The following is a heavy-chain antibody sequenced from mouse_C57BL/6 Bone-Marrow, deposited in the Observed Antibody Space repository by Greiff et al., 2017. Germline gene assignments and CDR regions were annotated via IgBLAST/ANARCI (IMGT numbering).Heavy chain of an antibody. J-gene: IGHJ2*01. V-gene: IGHV1-26*01. D-gene: IGHD3-2*02. CDR3: ASLDSSGFYYFDY. CDR2: INPNNGGT. CDR1: GYTFTDYY. Sequence: LMEPGASVKISCKASGYTFTDYYMNWVKQSHGKSLEWIGDINPNNGGTSYNQKFKGKDTLTVDKSSSTSYMELRSLTSEDSAVYYWASLDSSGFYYFDYWGQGTTLTVSS.